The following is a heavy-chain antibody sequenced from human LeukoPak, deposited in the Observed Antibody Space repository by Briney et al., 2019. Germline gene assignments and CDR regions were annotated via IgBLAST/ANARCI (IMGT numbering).Heavy chain of an antibody. CDR2: IRNDESYR. J-gene: IGHJ4*02. Sequence: GGSLRLSCAASGFSFSAYALHWVRQAPGKGPEWVAFIRNDESYRHYADSVKGRFTISRDNSRNTLYLQGNSLRPEDTCTYYCATEPPLPPARPHDYGDGFSDYWGQGTLVTVSS. D-gene: IGHD4-17*01. CDR3: ATEPPLPPARPHDYGDGFSDY. CDR1: GFSFSAYA. V-gene: IGHV3-30*02.